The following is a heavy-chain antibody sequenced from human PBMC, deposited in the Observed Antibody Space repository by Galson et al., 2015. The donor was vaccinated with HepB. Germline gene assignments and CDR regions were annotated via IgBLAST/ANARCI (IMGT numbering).Heavy chain of an antibody. CDR2: MTSSSSII. V-gene: IGHV3-48*02. CDR1: GFTFSRYS. Sequence: SLRLSCAASGFTFSRYSMTWVRQAPGKGLEWIPYMTSSSSIIYYADSVKGRFTISRDNAKNSLFLQMNSLRDEDTAVYYCARESVRGITIFENWGQGTLVTVSS. J-gene: IGHJ4*02. D-gene: IGHD3-10*01. CDR3: ARESVRGITIFEN.